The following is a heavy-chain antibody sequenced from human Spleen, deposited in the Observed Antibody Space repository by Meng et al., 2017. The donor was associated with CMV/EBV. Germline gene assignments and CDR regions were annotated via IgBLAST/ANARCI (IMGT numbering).Heavy chain of an antibody. CDR3: ARDLRDYNGMDV. Sequence: GESLKISCAGSGFTFSSYGMHWVRQAPGKGLEWVSSISSSSSYIYYADSVKGRFTISRDNAKNSLYLQMNSLRAEDTAVYYCARDLRDYNGMDVWGQGTTVTVSS. J-gene: IGHJ6*02. CDR2: ISSSSSYI. V-gene: IGHV3-21*04. CDR1: GFTFSSYG.